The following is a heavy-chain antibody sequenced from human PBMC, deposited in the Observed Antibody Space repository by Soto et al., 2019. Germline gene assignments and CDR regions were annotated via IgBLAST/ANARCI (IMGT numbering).Heavy chain of an antibody. CDR3: ARDRPNLYDYYYGMDV. V-gene: IGHV3-7*03. Sequence: EVQLVESGGGLVQPGGSLRLSCAASGFTFSSYWMSWVRQAPGKGLEWVANIKQDGSEKYYVDSVKGRFTISRDNAKNSRYMQMNSLKAEDTAVYYCARDRPNLYDYYYGMDVCGPGSTVTVSS. CDR2: IKQDGSEK. J-gene: IGHJ6*02. CDR1: GFTFSSYW.